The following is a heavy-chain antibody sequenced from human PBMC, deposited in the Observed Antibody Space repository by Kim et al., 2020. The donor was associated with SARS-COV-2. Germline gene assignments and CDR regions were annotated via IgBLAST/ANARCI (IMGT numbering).Heavy chain of an antibody. V-gene: IGHV3-23*01. CDR3: AKVQGGYYYYYGMDV. J-gene: IGHJ6*02. Sequence: DSWKGRFTISRDNSKNTLYLQMNSLRAEDTAVYYCAKVQGGYYYYYGMDVWGQGTTVTVSS.